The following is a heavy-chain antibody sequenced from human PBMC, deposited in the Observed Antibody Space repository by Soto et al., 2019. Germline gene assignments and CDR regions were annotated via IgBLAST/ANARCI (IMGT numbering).Heavy chain of an antibody. J-gene: IGHJ5*02. D-gene: IGHD4-4*01. V-gene: IGHV4-34*01. CDR3: AIIGPYSNYRNWFDP. CDR1: GGSFSGYY. Sequence: SETLSLTCAVYGGSFSGYYWSWIRQPPGKGLEWIGEINHSGSTNYNPSLKSRVTISVDTSKNQYPLKLSSLTAADTAVYYCAIIGPYSNYRNWFDPWGQGTLVTVSS. CDR2: INHSGST.